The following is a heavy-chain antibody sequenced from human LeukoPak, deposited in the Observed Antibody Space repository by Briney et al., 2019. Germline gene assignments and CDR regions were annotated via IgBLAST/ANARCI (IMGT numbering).Heavy chain of an antibody. Sequence: GGSLRLSCAASGFTFTSYSLNWVRQAPGKGLEWVSYISSASNTTHYADSVKGRFTISRDNAKNSLYLQMNSLRAEDTAVYYCARGPQAGEWLRFWGQGTLVTVSS. V-gene: IGHV3-48*04. CDR2: ISSASNTT. CDR3: ARGPQAGEWLRF. CDR1: GFTFTSYS. D-gene: IGHD3-3*01. J-gene: IGHJ4*02.